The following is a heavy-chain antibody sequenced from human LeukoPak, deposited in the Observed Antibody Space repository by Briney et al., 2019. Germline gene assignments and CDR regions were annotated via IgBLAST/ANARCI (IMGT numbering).Heavy chain of an antibody. J-gene: IGHJ4*02. CDR3: ARLNSLPVGWRSPSDY. Sequence: GGSLRLSCAASGFTFSNYAMSWVRQAPGKGLEWVSDVSGPGRETYYADSVKGRFTISRDNSKNTLFLLMDSLRGEDTAFYHCARLNSLPVGWRSPSDYWGQGTLVTVSS. V-gene: IGHV3-23*01. CDR1: GFTFSNYA. D-gene: IGHD2/OR15-2a*01. CDR2: VSGPGRET.